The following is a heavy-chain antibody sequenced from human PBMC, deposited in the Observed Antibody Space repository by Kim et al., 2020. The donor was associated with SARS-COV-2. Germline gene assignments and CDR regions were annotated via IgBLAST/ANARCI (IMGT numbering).Heavy chain of an antibody. V-gene: IGHV4-34*01. CDR1: GGSFSGYY. CDR3: ARVIQAAAALYYYYGMDV. Sequence: SETLSLTCAVYGGSFSGYYWSWIRQPPGKGLEWIGEINHSGSTNYNPSLKSRVTISVDTSKNQFSLKLSSVTAADTAVYYCARVIQAAAALYYYYGMDVWGQGTTVTVSS. D-gene: IGHD6-13*01. J-gene: IGHJ6*02. CDR2: INHSGST.